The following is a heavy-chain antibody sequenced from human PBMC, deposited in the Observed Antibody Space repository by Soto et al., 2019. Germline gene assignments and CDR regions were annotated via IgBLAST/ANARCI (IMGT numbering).Heavy chain of an antibody. CDR1: GYTFTKYD. CDR2: ISPNSGRP. CDR3: VTQYYDVWTDYPDFDY. V-gene: IGHV1-18*04. J-gene: IGHJ4*02. D-gene: IGHD3-3*01. Sequence: QVQLVQSGAEVKRPGASVKVSCKASGYTFTKYDISWVRQAPGQGLEWLGLISPNSGRPSYAQKFEGRVTMTTDTSTTTAYLALRSLRSDDTAVYYCVTQYYDVWTDYPDFDYWGQGTLVTVSS.